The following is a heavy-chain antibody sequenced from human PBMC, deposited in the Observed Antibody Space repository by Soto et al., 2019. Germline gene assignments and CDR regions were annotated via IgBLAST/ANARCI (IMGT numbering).Heavy chain of an antibody. D-gene: IGHD3-22*01. Sequence: SETLSLTCDVSGESFSGYYWSWIRQPPGKGLEWIGQIFHGGGTNYSQSLKSRVTISVDTSKNQFSLELTSVTAADTAVYYCARPHYDSNTFYSFFDYWGQGTLVTVSS. CDR1: GESFSGYY. J-gene: IGHJ4*02. CDR3: ARPHYDSNTFYSFFDY. V-gene: IGHV4-34*12. CDR2: IFHGGGT.